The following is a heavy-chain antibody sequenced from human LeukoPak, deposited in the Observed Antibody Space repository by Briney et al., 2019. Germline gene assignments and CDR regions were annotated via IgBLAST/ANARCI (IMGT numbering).Heavy chain of an antibody. Sequence: GGSLRLSCAASGFTFSSYAMHWVRQAPGKGLEWVALIWYDGSNKYYADSVKGRSTISRDNSKNTLYLQMNSLRAEDTAVYYCARVGRNYYDSSGYSLWGQGTLVTVSS. D-gene: IGHD3-22*01. CDR3: ARVGRNYYDSSGYSL. CDR2: IWYDGSNK. V-gene: IGHV3-30*04. J-gene: IGHJ4*02. CDR1: GFTFSSYA.